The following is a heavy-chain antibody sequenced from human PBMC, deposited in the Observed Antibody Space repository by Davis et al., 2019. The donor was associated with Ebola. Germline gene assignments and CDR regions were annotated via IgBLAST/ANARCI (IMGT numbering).Heavy chain of an antibody. V-gene: IGHV3-53*05. CDR3: ATTQWLREFDN. Sequence: GGSLRPSCAASGFTARSIYMSWVRQAPGKGLEWVSVIYDQSTAYADAVRGRFIISRDKSNNTLYLEMCSLGVDDTAVYYCATTQWLREFDNWGQGTLVTVSS. CDR2: IYDQST. CDR1: GFTARSIY. J-gene: IGHJ4*02. D-gene: IGHD6-19*01.